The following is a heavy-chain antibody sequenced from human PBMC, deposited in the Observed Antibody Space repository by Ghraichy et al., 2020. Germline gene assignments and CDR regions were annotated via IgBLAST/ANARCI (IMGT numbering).Heavy chain of an antibody. V-gene: IGHV3-30*18. Sequence: SCAASGFTFSSYGMHWVRQAPGKGLEWVAVISYDGSNKYYADSVKGRFTISRDNSKNTLYLQMNSLRAEDTAVYYCAKDLEDYSNDYYYGMDVWGQGTTVTVSS. CDR2: ISYDGSNK. CDR1: GFTFSSYG. CDR3: AKDLEDYSNDYYYGMDV. D-gene: IGHD4-11*01. J-gene: IGHJ6*02.